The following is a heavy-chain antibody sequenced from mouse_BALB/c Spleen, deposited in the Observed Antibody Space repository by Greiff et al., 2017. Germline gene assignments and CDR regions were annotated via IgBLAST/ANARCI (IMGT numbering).Heavy chain of an antibody. CDR1: GYTFSSYW. V-gene: IGHV1-9*01. J-gene: IGHJ3*01. CDR3: ARRLREAWFAY. D-gene: IGHD1-1*01. Sequence: QVQLQQSGAELMKPGASVKISCKATGYTFSSYWIEWVKQRPGHGLEWIGEILPGSGSTNYNEKFKGKATFTADTSSNTAYMQLSSLTSEDSAVYYCARRLREAWFAYWGQGTLVTVSA. CDR2: ILPGSGST.